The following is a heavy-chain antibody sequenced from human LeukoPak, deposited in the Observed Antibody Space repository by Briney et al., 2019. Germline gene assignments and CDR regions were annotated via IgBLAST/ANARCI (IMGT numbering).Heavy chain of an antibody. CDR1: GFTFSSYS. Sequence: GGSLRLSCAASGFTFSSYSMNWVRQAPGKGLEWVSSISSSSSYIYYADSVKGRFTISRDNAKNSLYLQMNSLRAEDTAVYYCAKTSSGQLYYDFWSGYYTGYYFDYWGQGTLVTVSS. D-gene: IGHD3-3*01. CDR2: ISSSSSYI. V-gene: IGHV3-21*04. CDR3: AKTSSGQLYYDFWSGYYTGYYFDY. J-gene: IGHJ4*02.